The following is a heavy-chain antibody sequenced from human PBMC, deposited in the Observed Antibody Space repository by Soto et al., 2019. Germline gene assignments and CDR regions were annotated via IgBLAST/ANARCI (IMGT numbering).Heavy chain of an antibody. V-gene: IGHV1-2*04. CDR2: INPSGGGT. D-gene: IGHD6-6*01. J-gene: IGHJ5*02. CDR3: ARGGDIAARPFWFDP. CDR1: GYTFTSYY. Sequence: ASVKVSCKASGYTFTSYYIHWVRQAPGQGLEWVGIINPSGGGTNYAQKFQGWVTMTRDTSISTAYMELSRLRSDDTAVYYCARGGDIAARPFWFDPWGQGTLVTVS.